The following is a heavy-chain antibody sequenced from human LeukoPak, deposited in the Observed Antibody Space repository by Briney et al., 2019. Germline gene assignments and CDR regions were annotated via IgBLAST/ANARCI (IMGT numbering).Heavy chain of an antibody. J-gene: IGHJ4*02. D-gene: IGHD3-16*01. CDR3: ARHGSLRSGLYI. V-gene: IGHV4-59*08. CDR1: GGSISSYY. CDR2: IYYSGST. Sequence: NPSETLSLTCTVSGGSISSYYWSWIRQPPGKGLEWIGYIYYSGSTNYNPSLKSRVTISVDTSKNQFSLKLSSVTAADTAVYYCARHGSLRSGLYIRGQGSLVTVSS.